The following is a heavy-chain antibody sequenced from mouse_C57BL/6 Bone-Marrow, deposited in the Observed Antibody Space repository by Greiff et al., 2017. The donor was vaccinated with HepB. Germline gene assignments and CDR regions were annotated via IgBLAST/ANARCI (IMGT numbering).Heavy chain of an antibody. Sequence: EVQLQESEGGLVQPGSSMKLSCTASGFTFSDYYMAWVRQVPEKGLEWVANINYDGSSTYYLDSLKSRFIISRDNAKNILYLQMSSLKSEDTATYYCARGGGLLSMDYWGQGTSVTVSS. V-gene: IGHV5-16*01. D-gene: IGHD2-13*01. CDR2: INYDGSST. CDR1: GFTFSDYY. J-gene: IGHJ4*01. CDR3: ARGGGLLSMDY.